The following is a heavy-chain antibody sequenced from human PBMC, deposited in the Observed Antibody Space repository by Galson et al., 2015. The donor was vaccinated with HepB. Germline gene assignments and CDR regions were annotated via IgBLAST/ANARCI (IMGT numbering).Heavy chain of an antibody. CDR3: AKAGYCSGGNCYSGYFDY. J-gene: IGHJ4*02. D-gene: IGHD2-15*01. CDR2: IWYDGSNK. Sequence: SLRLSCAASGFTFRTYGMHWVRQAPGKGLEWVAVIWYDGSNKYYADSVKGRFTISRDNSKNTLYLQMNSLRAEDTAVYYCAKAGYCSGGNCYSGYFDYWGQGTLATVSS. CDR1: GFTFRTYG. V-gene: IGHV3-33*06.